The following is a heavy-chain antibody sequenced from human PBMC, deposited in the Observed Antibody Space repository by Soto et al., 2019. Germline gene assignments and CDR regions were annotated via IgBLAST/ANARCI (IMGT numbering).Heavy chain of an antibody. Sequence: GGSLRLSCAASGFTFDDYAMHWVRQAPGKGLEWVSGISWNSGSIGYADSVKGRFTISRDNAKNSLYLQMNSLRAEDTALYYCAKDRGGNPLYYYYYMDVWGKGTTVTVSS. D-gene: IGHD2-15*01. V-gene: IGHV3-9*01. CDR2: ISWNSGSI. J-gene: IGHJ6*03. CDR1: GFTFDDYA. CDR3: AKDRGGNPLYYYYYMDV.